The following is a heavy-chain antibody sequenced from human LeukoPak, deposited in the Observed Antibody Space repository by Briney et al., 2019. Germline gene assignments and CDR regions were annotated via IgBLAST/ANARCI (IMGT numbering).Heavy chain of an antibody. CDR2: INPSGGGT. CDR1: GYTFTSNY. CDR3: AREDGIVATSHFDY. V-gene: IGHV1-46*01. Sequence: GASVKVSCKASGYTFTSNYMHWVRQAPGQGLEWMGIINPSGGGTSYAQKFQGRVTMSRDTSTSTVYMELSSLRSEDTAVYYCAREDGIVATSHFDYWGQGTLVTVSS. D-gene: IGHD5-12*01. J-gene: IGHJ4*02.